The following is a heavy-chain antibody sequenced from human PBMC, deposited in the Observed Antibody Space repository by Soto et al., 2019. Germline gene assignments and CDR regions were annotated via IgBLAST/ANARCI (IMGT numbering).Heavy chain of an antibody. D-gene: IGHD6-19*01. V-gene: IGHV3-72*01. CDR1: GLIFSDYH. CDR2: IRRKANRYTT. J-gene: IGHJ6*02. Sequence: EVQLVESGGGLVQPGGSLRLSCAASGLIFSDYHMDWVRQAPGKGLEWVGRIRRKANRYTTEYAASVKGRFTNSSNDSKNSLYLQMNRLKSEDTAVYYCAMLGGWSGGSSGMDVWGQGNTVTVSS. CDR3: AMLGGWSGGSSGMDV.